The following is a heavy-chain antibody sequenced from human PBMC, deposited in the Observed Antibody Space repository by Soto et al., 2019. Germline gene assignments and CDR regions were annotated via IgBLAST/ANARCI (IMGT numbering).Heavy chain of an antibody. CDR3: ARRYSGCDWDY. D-gene: IGHD5-12*01. Sequence: SETLSLTCTVSGGSISSSSYYWGWIRQPPGKGLEWIGSIYYSGSTYYNPSLKSRVTISLDTSKHPLSLKLSSATAADTAAYYGARRYSGCDWDYWGQGMLVTAAS. CDR2: IYYSGST. J-gene: IGHJ4*02. V-gene: IGHV4-39*01. CDR1: GGSISSSSYY.